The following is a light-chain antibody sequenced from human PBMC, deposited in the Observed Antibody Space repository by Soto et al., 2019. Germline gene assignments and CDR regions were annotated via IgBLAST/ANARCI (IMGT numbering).Light chain of an antibody. CDR1: QSVSSN. V-gene: IGKV3-15*01. Sequence: QSPSTLSVSPGERATLSCRASQSVSSNLAWYQQKPGQAPRLLIYDASTRATGIPARFSGSGSGTEFTLTISSLQSEDFAVYYCQQYNNWARTFGQGTKVDI. J-gene: IGKJ1*01. CDR2: DAS. CDR3: QQYNNWART.